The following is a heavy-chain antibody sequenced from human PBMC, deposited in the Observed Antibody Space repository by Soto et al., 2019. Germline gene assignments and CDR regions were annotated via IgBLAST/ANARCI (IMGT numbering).Heavy chain of an antibody. D-gene: IGHD3-10*01. CDR1: GGTFSSYA. Sequence: SVKVSCKASGGTFSSYAISWVRQAPGQGLEWMGGIIPIFGTANYAQKFQGRVTITADKSTSTAYMELSSLRSEDTAVYYCARDRRYYGSGSYYNSLGYWGQGTLVTVSS. CDR2: IIPIFGTA. CDR3: ARDRRYYGSGSYYNSLGY. J-gene: IGHJ4*02. V-gene: IGHV1-69*06.